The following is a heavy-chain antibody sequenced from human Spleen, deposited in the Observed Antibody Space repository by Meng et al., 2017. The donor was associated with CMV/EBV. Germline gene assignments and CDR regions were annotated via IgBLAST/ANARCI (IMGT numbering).Heavy chain of an antibody. CDR3: ARVGMAAPGGGYHYYYGMDV. V-gene: IGHV3-20*04. CDR1: GFTFDDYG. Sequence: GGSLRLSCAASGFTFDDYGMSWVRQAPGKGLEWVSGINWNGGSTAYADSVMGRFTISRDNAKNSVYLQMNRLRVEDTAVYYCARVGMAAPGGGYHYYYGMDVWGQGTTVTVSS. J-gene: IGHJ6*02. D-gene: IGHD6-13*01. CDR2: INWNGGST.